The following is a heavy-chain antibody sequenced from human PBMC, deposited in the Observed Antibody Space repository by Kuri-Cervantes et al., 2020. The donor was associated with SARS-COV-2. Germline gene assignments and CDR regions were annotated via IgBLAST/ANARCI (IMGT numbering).Heavy chain of an antibody. D-gene: IGHD6-19*01. CDR3: ARWYGSAWLDF. V-gene: IGHV3-23*01. J-gene: IGHJ4*02. CDR1: GFTFSSYA. CDR2: ISGSGGST. Sequence: GGSLRLSCAASGFTFSSYAMSWVRQAPGKGLEWVSAISGSGGSTYYADSVKGRFTISRDNSKNSLYLQMNSLRAEDTAVYYCARWYGSAWLDFWGQGTLVTVSS.